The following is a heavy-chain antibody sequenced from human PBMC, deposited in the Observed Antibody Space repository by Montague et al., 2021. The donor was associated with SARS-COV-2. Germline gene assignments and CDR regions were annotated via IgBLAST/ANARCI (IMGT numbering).Heavy chain of an antibody. CDR3: ARNGGAAVPGLLLGMDI. V-gene: IGHV4-59*11. D-gene: IGHD6-19*01. CDR2: IYYLGTT. J-gene: IGHJ6*02. CDR1: GGSISGHY. Sequence: SETLSLTCIVSGGSISGHYWSWVRQTPEKGLEWIGYIYYLGTTNYNPFLKTRVTFSVDTSKNQLSLMLTSVTAADTGVYYCARNGGAAVPGLLLGMDIWGQGTTVAVSS.